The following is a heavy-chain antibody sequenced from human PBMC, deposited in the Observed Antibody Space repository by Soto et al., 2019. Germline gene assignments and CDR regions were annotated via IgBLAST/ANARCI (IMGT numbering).Heavy chain of an antibody. J-gene: IGHJ4*02. CDR3: IRGGVAAPPHFEF. CDR1: GDSVTDYY. D-gene: IGHD3-16*01. Sequence: SETLSLTCSVSGDSVTDYYCNWVRQPPGKGLEWLGYFYYSGSTNYHPSLESRASISVDTSKNQFSLKLTSVTAADTAVYYCIRGGVAAPPHFEFCGPGILVTVSS. V-gene: IGHV4-59*02. CDR2: FYYSGST.